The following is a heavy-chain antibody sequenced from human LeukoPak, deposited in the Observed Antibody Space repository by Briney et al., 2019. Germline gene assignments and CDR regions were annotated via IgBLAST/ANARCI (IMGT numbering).Heavy chain of an antibody. CDR2: IKQDGSEK. J-gene: IGHJ4*02. CDR1: GLTFSNYW. V-gene: IGHV3-7*04. Sequence: GGSLRLSCAASGLTFSNYWMSWVRQAPGKGLEWVANIKQDGSEKYYVDTVKGRFTISRDNAKKSLYLQMTSVRGEDTAVYYCARDKYFDSSTYYPRFDYWGQGILVTVSS. CDR3: ARDKYFDSSTYYPRFDY. D-gene: IGHD3-22*01.